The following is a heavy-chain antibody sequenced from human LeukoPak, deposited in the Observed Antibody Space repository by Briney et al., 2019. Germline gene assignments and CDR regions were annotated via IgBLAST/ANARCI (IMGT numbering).Heavy chain of an antibody. D-gene: IGHD3-3*01. Sequence: ASVKVSCKASGYTFTNYAISWVRQAPGQGLEWMGGIIPIFGTANYAQKFQGRVTITADKSTSTAYMELSSLRSEDTAVYYCARGQYYDFWSGYYLGYYYYYMDVWGKGTTVTVSS. CDR1: GYTFTNYA. CDR3: ARGQYYDFWSGYYLGYYYYYMDV. J-gene: IGHJ6*03. V-gene: IGHV1-69*06. CDR2: IIPIFGTA.